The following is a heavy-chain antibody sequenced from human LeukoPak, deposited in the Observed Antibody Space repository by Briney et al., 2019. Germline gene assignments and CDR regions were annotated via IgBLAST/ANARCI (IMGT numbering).Heavy chain of an antibody. J-gene: IGHJ2*01. Sequence: ASVKVSCKASGYTFTNYPITWVRQAPGQGLEWMGWISTHNGNTNYAHKLQGRITMTTDTSTSTAYMELRSLRSDDTAVYYCARQIGYCGGGGCYWYFNLWGRGTLVTVSS. CDR3: ARQIGYCGGGGCYWYFNL. D-gene: IGHD2-15*01. CDR1: GYTFTNYP. V-gene: IGHV1-18*01. CDR2: ISTHNGNT.